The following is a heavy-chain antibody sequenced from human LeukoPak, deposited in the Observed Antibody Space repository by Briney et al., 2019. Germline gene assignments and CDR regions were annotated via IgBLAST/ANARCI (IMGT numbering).Heavy chain of an antibody. CDR2: ISDNVAST. Sequence: PGRSLRLSCAAAGFTFSRHAIHWVRQAPGKGLEYISFISDNVASTFYAHSVKGRLTISRDNSKNMLYLQMGSLRVEDMAVYYCSRGLARGYAYGPMEWGQGDLVTVSS. J-gene: IGHJ4*02. CDR1: GFTFSRHA. CDR3: SRGLARGYAYGPME. V-gene: IGHV3-64*01. D-gene: IGHD5-18*01.